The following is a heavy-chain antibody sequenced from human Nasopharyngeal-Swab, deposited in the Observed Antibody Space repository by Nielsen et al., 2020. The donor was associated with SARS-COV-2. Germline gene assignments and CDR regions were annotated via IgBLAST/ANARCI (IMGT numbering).Heavy chain of an antibody. CDR1: GFTFSNAW. CDR3: TTDPYYDILTGYYTY. Sequence: GALEPHRAASGFTFSNAWMSWGRQVPGTGLEWVGRIKSKTDGGTTDYAAPVKGRFTISRDDSKNTLYLQMNSLKTEDTAVYYCTTDPYYDILTGYYTYWGQGTLVTVSS. J-gene: IGHJ4*02. V-gene: IGHV3-15*01. CDR2: IKSKTDGGTT. D-gene: IGHD3-9*01.